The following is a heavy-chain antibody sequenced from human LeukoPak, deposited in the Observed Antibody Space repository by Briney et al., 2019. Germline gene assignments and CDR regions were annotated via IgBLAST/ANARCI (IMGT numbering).Heavy chain of an antibody. J-gene: IGHJ5*02. D-gene: IGHD3-10*01. CDR2: INHSGST. Sequence: PSETLSLTCAVYGGSFSGYYWSWIRQPPGKGLEWTGEINHSGSTNYNPSLKSRVTISVDTSKNQFSLKLRSVTAADTAVYYCARGQRITMVRGVKRERWFDPWGQGTLVTVSS. V-gene: IGHV4-34*01. CDR1: GGSFSGYY. CDR3: ARGQRITMVRGVKRERWFDP.